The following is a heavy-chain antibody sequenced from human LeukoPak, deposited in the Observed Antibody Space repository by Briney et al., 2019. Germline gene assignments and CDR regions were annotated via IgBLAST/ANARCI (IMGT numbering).Heavy chain of an antibody. V-gene: IGHV1-2*02. J-gene: IGHJ6*02. Sequence: ASVKVSCKASGYTFTGYYMHWVRQAPGQGLEWMGWINPNSGGTNYAQKFQGRVTMIRDTSISTAYMELSRLRSDDTAVYYCASTPYYDSSGYYRYYYGMDVWGQGTTVTVSS. D-gene: IGHD3-22*01. CDR3: ASTPYYDSSGYYRYYYGMDV. CDR2: INPNSGGT. CDR1: GYTFTGYY.